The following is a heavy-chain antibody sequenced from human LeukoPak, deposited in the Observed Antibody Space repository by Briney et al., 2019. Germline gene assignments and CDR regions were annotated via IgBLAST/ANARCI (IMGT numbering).Heavy chain of an antibody. D-gene: IGHD3-10*01. CDR3: ARGHRVRGVITFDY. CDR2: IYYSGST. CDR1: GGSISSYY. J-gene: IGHJ4*02. Sequence: SETLSLTCTVSGGSISSYYWSWIRQPPGKGLEGIGYIYYSGSTNYNPSLKSRVTISVDTSKNQFSLKLSSVTAADTAVYYCARGHRVRGVITFDYWGQGTLVTVSS. V-gene: IGHV4-59*01.